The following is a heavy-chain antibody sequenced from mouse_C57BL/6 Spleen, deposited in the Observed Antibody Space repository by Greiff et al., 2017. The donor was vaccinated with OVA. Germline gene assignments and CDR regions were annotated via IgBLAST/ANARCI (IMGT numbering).Heavy chain of an antibody. CDR2: INPNNGGT. V-gene: IGHV1-26*01. Sequence: VQLQQSGPELVKPGASVKISCKASGYTFTDYYMNWVKQSHGKSLEWIGDINPNNGGTSYNQKFKGKATLTVDKSSSTAYMELRSLTSEDSAVYYCASNWEAMDYWGQGTSVTVSS. J-gene: IGHJ4*01. D-gene: IGHD4-1*01. CDR1: GYTFTDYY. CDR3: ASNWEAMDY.